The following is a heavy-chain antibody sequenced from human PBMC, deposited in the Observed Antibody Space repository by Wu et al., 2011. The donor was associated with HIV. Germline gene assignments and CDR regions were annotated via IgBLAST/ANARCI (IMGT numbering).Heavy chain of an antibody. CDR2: INPNNGGT. V-gene: IGHV1-2*02. CDR3: ARERCPSNKDCFGTFDI. D-gene: IGHD2-21*02. CDR1: GYNIAGYY. Sequence: QVQLVQSGAEVKKPGASVKVSCRASGYNIAGYYIHWVRQAPGQGLEWMGWINPNNGGTKHAQKFQGRVTMTRDTSISTVYLQLSGLRSDDTAVYYCARERCPSNKDCFGTFDIWGQGTKVTVSS. J-gene: IGHJ3*02.